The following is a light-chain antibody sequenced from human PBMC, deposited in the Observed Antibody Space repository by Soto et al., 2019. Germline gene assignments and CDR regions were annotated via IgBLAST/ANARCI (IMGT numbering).Light chain of an antibody. CDR2: GAS. Sequence: EIVMTQSPATLSVSPGERATLSCRASQGVSNKLAWYQQNPGQAPRLLIYGASTRATGIPAKFSGNGSGTEFTLTISSLQSADFAVYYCQQYINWPRTFGQGTKVEIK. V-gene: IGKV3-15*01. CDR1: QGVSNK. J-gene: IGKJ1*01. CDR3: QQYINWPRT.